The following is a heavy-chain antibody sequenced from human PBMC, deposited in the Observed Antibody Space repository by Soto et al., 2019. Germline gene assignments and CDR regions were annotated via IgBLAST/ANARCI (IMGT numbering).Heavy chain of an antibody. J-gene: IGHJ5*02. D-gene: IGHD1-26*01. CDR1: GGSISSTDW. CDR2: IYHSGST. Sequence: QVQLQESGPGLVMPSGTLSLTCAVSGGSISSTDWWTWVRQSPGKGLEWIGEIYHSGSTNYNPSRKSRLSISVDKSKNQFSLNLSSVTAADTAVYYCARLSGSWNWFDPWGQGTLVTVSS. V-gene: IGHV4-4*02. CDR3: ARLSGSWNWFDP.